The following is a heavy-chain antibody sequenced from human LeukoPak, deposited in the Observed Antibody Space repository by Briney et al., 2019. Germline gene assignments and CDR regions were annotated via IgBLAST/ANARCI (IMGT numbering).Heavy chain of an antibody. CDR1: GGTFSSYA. Sequence: APVKVSCKASGGTFSSYAISWVRQAPGQGLEWMGGIIPIFGTANYAQKFQGRVTITADESTSTAYMELSSLRSEDTAVYYCARDGGEGYDSSGFDYWGQGTLVTVSS. CDR2: IIPIFGTA. V-gene: IGHV1-69*13. J-gene: IGHJ4*02. D-gene: IGHD3-22*01. CDR3: ARDGGEGYDSSGFDY.